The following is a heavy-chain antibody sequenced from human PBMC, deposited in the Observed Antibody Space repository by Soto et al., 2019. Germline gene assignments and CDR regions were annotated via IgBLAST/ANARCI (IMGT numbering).Heavy chain of an antibody. CDR2: ITGRGGTT. J-gene: IGHJ4*02. D-gene: IGHD4-17*01. Sequence: GSLRLSCAASGFTFSSYAMSWVRQAPGRGLEWVSAITGRGGTTYYADSVKGRFTISRDNSKNTLYLQMNSLRAEDTAVYYCAKDISYGDYFWIWGQGTLVTVSS. V-gene: IGHV3-23*01. CDR3: AKDISYGDYFWI. CDR1: GFTFSSYA.